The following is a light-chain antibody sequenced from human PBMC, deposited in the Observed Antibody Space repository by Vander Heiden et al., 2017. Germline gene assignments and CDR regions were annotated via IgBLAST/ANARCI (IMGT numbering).Light chain of an antibody. V-gene: IGLV2-11*01. CDR2: DVD. CDR3: CSYAGSYIYMA. J-gene: IGLJ2*01. Sequence: QSALTQPRSVSGSPGQSVTLSCTGTGSDIGDYNYVSWYQHYPDKAPKLLIYDVDKRPSGIPDRFSGSKSGNTASLTISGLQADDEADYYCCSYAGSYIYMAFGGGTKLTVL. CDR1: GSDIGDYNY.